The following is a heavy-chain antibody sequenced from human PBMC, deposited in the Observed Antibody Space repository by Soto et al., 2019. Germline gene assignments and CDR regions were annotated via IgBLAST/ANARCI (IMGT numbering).Heavy chain of an antibody. CDR3: APNTGNDFWSGVSRFDY. J-gene: IGHJ4*02. V-gene: IGHV3-23*01. Sequence: PGGSLRLSCAASGFTFSSYAMSWVRQAPGKGLEWVSAISGSGGSTYYADSVKGRFTISRDNSKNTLYLQMNSLRAEDTAVYYCAPNTGNDFWSGVSRFDYWGQGTLVTVSS. CDR1: GFTFSSYA. D-gene: IGHD3-3*01. CDR2: ISGSGGST.